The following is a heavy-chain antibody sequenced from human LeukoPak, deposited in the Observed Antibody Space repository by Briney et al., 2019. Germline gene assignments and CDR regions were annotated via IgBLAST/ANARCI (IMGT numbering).Heavy chain of an antibody. Sequence: ASVKVSCKASGGTFSSYAISWVRQAPGQGLEWMGGIIPIFGTANYAQKFQGRVTITADESTSTAYMELSSLRSEDTAVYYCARSDGYMAFLFDYWGQGTLVTVSS. CDR3: ARSDGYMAFLFDY. V-gene: IGHV1-69*13. CDR2: IIPIFGTA. J-gene: IGHJ4*02. CDR1: GGTFSSYA. D-gene: IGHD5-24*01.